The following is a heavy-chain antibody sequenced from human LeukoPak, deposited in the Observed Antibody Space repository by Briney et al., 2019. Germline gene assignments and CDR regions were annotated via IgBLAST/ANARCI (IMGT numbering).Heavy chain of an antibody. J-gene: IGHJ4*02. V-gene: IGHV4-4*02. Sequence: SETLSLTCAVSGGSISSSNWWSWVRQPPGKGLXXXXXXXXXGXXNYNPSLKSRXTISVDKSKNQSSLKLSSVTAADTAVYYCARETEGFYDFWSGYYTGAFDYWGQGTLVTVSS. CDR1: GGSISSSNW. CDR3: ARETEGFYDFWSGYYTGAFDY. CDR2: XXXXGXX. D-gene: IGHD3-3*01.